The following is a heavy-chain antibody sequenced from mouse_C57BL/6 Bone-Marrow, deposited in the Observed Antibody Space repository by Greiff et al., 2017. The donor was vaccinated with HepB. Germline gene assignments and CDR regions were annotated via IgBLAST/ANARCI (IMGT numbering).Heavy chain of an antibody. Sequence: EVQRVESGAELVRPGASVKLSCTASGFNIKDDYMHWVKQRPEQGLEWIGWIDPENGDTEYASKFQGKATITADTSSNTAYLQLSSLTSEDTAVYYCTTDYYYGSSYWYFDVWGTGTTVTVSS. CDR1: GFNIKDDY. V-gene: IGHV14-4*01. CDR3: TTDYYYGSSYWYFDV. D-gene: IGHD1-1*01. J-gene: IGHJ1*03. CDR2: IDPENGDT.